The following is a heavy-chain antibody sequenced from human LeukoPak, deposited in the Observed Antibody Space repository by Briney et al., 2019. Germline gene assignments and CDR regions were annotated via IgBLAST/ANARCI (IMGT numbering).Heavy chain of an antibody. J-gene: IGHJ5*02. D-gene: IGHD6-19*01. CDR3: ARVGSSGWYHWFDP. V-gene: IGHV1-2*02. Sequence: GASVKVSCKASGYTFTGYYMHWVRQAPGQGLEWMGWINPNSGVTGSAQKFQGRVTMTRDKSISTVYMEISRLTSDDTAVYFCARVGSSGWYHWFDPWGQGTLVTVSS. CDR2: INPNSGVT. CDR1: GYTFTGYY.